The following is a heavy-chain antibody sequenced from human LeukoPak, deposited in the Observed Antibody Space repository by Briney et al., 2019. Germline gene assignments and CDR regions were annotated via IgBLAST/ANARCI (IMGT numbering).Heavy chain of an antibody. D-gene: IGHD3-16*01. V-gene: IGHV4-31*03. CDR3: ARITSYTHGGFDY. CDR2: IYYSGST. CDR1: GGSISSGGYY. J-gene: IGHJ4*02. Sequence: SQTLSLTCTVSGGSISSGGYYWSCLRQHPGKGLEWIGYIYYSGSTYYNPSLKSRVTISVDTSKNQFSLRLSSVTAADTAVYYCARITSYTHGGFDYWGQGTLVTVSS.